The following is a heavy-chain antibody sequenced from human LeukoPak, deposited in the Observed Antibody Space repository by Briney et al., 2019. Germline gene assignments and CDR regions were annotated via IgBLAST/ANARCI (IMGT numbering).Heavy chain of an antibody. V-gene: IGHV3-21*01. CDR2: ISSSSYI. CDR3: ARVGYYDSSGYYYVFDY. J-gene: IGHJ4*02. D-gene: IGHD3-22*01. CDR1: GFTFSSYS. Sequence: PGGSLRLSCAASGFTFSSYSMNWVRQAPGKGLEWVSSISSSSYIYYADSVKGRFTISRDNAKNSLYLQMTSLRAEDTAVYYCARVGYYDSSGYYYVFDYWGQGTLVTVSS.